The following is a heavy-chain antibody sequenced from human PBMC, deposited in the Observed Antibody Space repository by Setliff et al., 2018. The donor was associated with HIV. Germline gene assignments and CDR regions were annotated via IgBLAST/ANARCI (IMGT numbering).Heavy chain of an antibody. J-gene: IGHJ3*02. CDR3: ARDAAAPAAIEGAFDI. CDR1: GFTFSSYG. Sequence: PGGSLRLSCVASGFTFSSYGMHWVRQAPGKGLEWVAFIRSDGSNKYYVDSVKGRFTISRDNTKNSLYLQLNSLRAEDTAVYYCARDAAAPAAIEGAFDIWGQGTMVTVSS. D-gene: IGHD2-2*02. CDR2: IRSDGSNK. V-gene: IGHV3-30*02.